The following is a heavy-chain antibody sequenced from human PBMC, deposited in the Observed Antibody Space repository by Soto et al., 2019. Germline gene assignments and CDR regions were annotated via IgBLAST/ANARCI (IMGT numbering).Heavy chain of an antibody. CDR2: ISGSGGST. CDR3: AKKGAISTVGATLGVFDY. Sequence: GGSLRLSCAASGFTFSSYAMSWVRQAPGKGLEWVSAISGSGGSTYYADSVKGRFTISRDNSKNTLYLQMNSLRAEDTAVYYCAKKGAISTVGATLGVFDYWGQGTLVTSPQ. CDR1: GFTFSSYA. D-gene: IGHD1-26*01. J-gene: IGHJ4*02. V-gene: IGHV3-23*01.